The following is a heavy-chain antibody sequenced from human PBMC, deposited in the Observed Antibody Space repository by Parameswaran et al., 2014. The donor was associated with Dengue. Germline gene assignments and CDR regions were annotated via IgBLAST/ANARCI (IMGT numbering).Heavy chain of an antibody. D-gene: IGHD3-16*01. CDR1: GGSFSDYY. CDR3: ARQERIWVTYGGVSRDFYYYGLDV. V-gene: IGHV4-34*01. CDR2: INHSGST. Sequence: GSLRLSCAVYGGSFSDYYWTWIRQPPGEGLEWIGEINHSGSTNYSPSLKSRVTISVDTSKNQFSLKLNSVTAADTAVYYCARQERIWVTYGGVSRDFYYYGLDVWGRGTTVTVSS. J-gene: IGHJ6*02.